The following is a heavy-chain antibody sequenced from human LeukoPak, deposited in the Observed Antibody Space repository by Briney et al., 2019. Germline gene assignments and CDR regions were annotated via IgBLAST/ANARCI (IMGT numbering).Heavy chain of an antibody. CDR1: GFTVSSGY. D-gene: IGHD3-10*01. CDR3: GRGMRDYYGLDY. CDR2: IYSGGAT. V-gene: IGHV3-66*01. J-gene: IGHJ4*02. Sequence: PGGSLRLSCAASGFTVSSGYMTWVRQAPGKGLEWVSVIYSGGATYYADSVKARFTISRDNSKNTLYLQMNSLRAEDTAVYYCGRGMRDYYGLDYWGPGILVTVSS.